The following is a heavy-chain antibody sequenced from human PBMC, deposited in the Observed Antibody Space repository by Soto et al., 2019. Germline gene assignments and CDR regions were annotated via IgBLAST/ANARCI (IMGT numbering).Heavy chain of an antibody. J-gene: IGHJ6*03. CDR1: GYSVTSYW. CDR2: IYPGDSDT. CDR3: ARHRSATTDYYYYYMDV. V-gene: IGHV5-51*01. D-gene: IGHD5-12*01. Sequence: GESLKISGKGSGYSVTSYWICWVRQMPGKGLEWMGIIYPGDSDTRYSPSFQGQVTISADKSISTAYLQWSSLKASDTAMYYCARHRSATTDYYYYYMDVWGKGTTVTVSS.